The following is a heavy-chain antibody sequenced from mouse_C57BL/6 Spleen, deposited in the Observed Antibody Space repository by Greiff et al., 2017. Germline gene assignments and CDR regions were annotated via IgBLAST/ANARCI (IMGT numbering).Heavy chain of an antibody. V-gene: IGHV1-26*01. CDR2: INPNNGGT. Sequence: EVQLQQSGPELVKPGASVKISCKASGYTFTDYYMNWVKQSHGKSLEWIGDINPNNGGTSYNQKFKGKATLTVDKSSSTAYMELRSLTSEDSAVYYCARTLWWGYFDYWGQGTTLTVSS. J-gene: IGHJ2*01. CDR3: ARTLWWGYFDY. CDR1: GYTFTDYY. D-gene: IGHD1-1*02.